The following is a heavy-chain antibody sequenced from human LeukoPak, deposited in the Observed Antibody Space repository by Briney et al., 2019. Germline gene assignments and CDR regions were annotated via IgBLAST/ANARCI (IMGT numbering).Heavy chain of an antibody. CDR1: GFTFSSRD. CDR3: ATDTPGDLDSGY. Sequence: QPGGSLRLSCATSGFTFSSRDMNWVRQAPGKGLEWISYIAISDTATLYADSVKGRFTISRDNAKNSLYLQMNSLRVEDTAVYYCATDTPGDLDSGYWGQGTLVTVSS. CDR2: IAISDTAT. V-gene: IGHV3-48*03. D-gene: IGHD3-10*01. J-gene: IGHJ4*02.